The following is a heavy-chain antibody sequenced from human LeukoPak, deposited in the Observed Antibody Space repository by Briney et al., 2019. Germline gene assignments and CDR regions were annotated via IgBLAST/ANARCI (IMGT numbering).Heavy chain of an antibody. CDR1: GFTVSSNY. Sequence: GGSLRLSCAASGFTVSSNYMGWVRQVPGKGPEWVSVMYTGGNTYYTDSVKGRFTISRGSPKNTLDLQMNSLRVEDTAVYYCARGRSNTSFFDYWGQGTLVTVSS. CDR2: MYTGGNT. J-gene: IGHJ4*02. V-gene: IGHV3-66*01. CDR3: ARGRSNTSFFDY. D-gene: IGHD2-2*01.